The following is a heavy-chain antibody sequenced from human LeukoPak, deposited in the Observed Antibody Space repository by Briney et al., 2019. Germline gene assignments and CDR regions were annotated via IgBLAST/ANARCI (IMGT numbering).Heavy chain of an antibody. J-gene: IGHJ3*02. CDR1: GGSISSYY. CDR2: IYYSGST. Sequence: SETLSLTCTVSGGSISSYYWSWIRQPPGKGLEWIGYIYYSGSTNYNPSLKSRVTISVDTSKNQFSLKLSSVTAADTAVYYCAREQLYDSSGQLDAFDIWGQGTMVTVSS. CDR3: AREQLYDSSGQLDAFDI. V-gene: IGHV4-59*01. D-gene: IGHD3-22*01.